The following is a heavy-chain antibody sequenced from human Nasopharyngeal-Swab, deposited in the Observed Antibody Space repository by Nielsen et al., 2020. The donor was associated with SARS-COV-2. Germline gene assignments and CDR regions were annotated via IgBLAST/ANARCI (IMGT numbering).Heavy chain of an antibody. CDR3: ARPYCSSTSCPNWFDP. Sequence: GESLKISCKGSGYSFTSYWIGWVRQMPGKGLEWMGIIYPGDSDTRYSPSFQGQVTISADKSISTAYLQWSSLKASDTAMYYCARPYCSSTSCPNWFDPWDQGTLVTVSS. D-gene: IGHD2-2*01. V-gene: IGHV5-51*01. CDR1: GYSFTSYW. CDR2: IYPGDSDT. J-gene: IGHJ5*02.